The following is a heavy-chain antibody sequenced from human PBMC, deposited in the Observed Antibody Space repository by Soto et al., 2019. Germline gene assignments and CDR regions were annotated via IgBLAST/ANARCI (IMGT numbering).Heavy chain of an antibody. CDR1: GGTFSTYT. CDR3: TRDLYYFDSSAYYGHNWFDP. V-gene: IGHV1-69*12. CDR2: IIPMFGTT. J-gene: IGHJ5*02. Sequence: QVQLVQSGAEVKKPGSSVKVSCKASGGTFSTYTMSWVRQAPGQGLEWMGGIIPMFGTTTYAENFQGRVTITADESTSTAYMELTSLRSEDTAVYYCTRDLYYFDSSAYYGHNWFDPWGQGTRFTVSS. D-gene: IGHD3-22*01.